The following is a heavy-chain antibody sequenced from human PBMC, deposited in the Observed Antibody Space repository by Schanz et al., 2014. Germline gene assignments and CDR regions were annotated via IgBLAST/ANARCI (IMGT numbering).Heavy chain of an antibody. CDR1: GGSIRSGTYY. V-gene: IGHV4-61*02. CDR2: VFPNGIT. J-gene: IGHJ2*01. CDR3: ARDTTWRLDL. D-gene: IGHD1-1*01. Sequence: QVQLQESGPGLVKPSQTLSLTCTVSGGSIRSGTYYWSWIRQPAGKALEWVGRVFPNGITNYNPSLKSRVTISLDPSKNHFTLALASLTAADTAVYYCARDTTWRLDLWGRGTLVTVSS.